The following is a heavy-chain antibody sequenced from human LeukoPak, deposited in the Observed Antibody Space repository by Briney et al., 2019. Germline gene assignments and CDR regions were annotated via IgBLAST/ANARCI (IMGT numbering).Heavy chain of an antibody. CDR1: GGSFSGYY. Sequence: PSETLSLTCAVYGGSFSGYYWSWIRQPPGKGLEWIGEINHSGSTNYNPSLKSRVTISVDTSKNQFSLKLSSVTAADTAVYYCAGAKPNPQITTPKRQRYGMDVWGKGTTVTVSS. CDR3: AGAKPNPQITTPKRQRYGMDV. V-gene: IGHV4-34*01. J-gene: IGHJ6*04. CDR2: INHSGST. D-gene: IGHD3-3*01.